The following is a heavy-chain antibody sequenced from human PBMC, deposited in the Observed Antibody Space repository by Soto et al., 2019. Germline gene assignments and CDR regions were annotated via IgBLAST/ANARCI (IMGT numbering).Heavy chain of an antibody. CDR3: ARDWPTSGFDY. CDR1: GFTFSSYG. D-gene: IGHD6-25*01. J-gene: IGHJ4*02. CDR2: IWYDGSKK. Sequence: QVRLVESGGGVVQPGRSLRLSCTASGFTFSSYGFHWVRQAPGKGLEWVAVIWYDGSKKYYPDSVKGRFTISRDNSKNTVYLQMDSLRAEDTAMYFCARDWPTSGFDYWGQGTLVTASS. V-gene: IGHV3-33*01.